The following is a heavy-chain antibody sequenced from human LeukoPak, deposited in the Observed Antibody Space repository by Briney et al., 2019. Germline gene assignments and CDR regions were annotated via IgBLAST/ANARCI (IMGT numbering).Heavy chain of an antibody. CDR1: GFTFSSYA. CDR2: ISGSGGTT. Sequence: GGSLRLSCAASGFTFSSYAMSWVRQAPGKGLEWVSVISGSGGTTYYADSVKGRFITSRDNSKNTLYLQMNSLRAEDTAIYYCAKKPTPRIVGAHYYFDYWGQGTLVTVSS. CDR3: AKKPTPRIVGAHYYFDY. D-gene: IGHD1-26*01. J-gene: IGHJ4*02. V-gene: IGHV3-23*01.